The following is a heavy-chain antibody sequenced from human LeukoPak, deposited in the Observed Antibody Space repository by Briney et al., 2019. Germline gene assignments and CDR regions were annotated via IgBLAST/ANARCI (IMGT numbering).Heavy chain of an antibody. J-gene: IGHJ4*02. V-gene: IGHV3-7*01. CDR2: IKHDGSEK. Sequence: PGGSLRHSCADSGFTFNSYWMGWVRQTPGKGLEWVANIKHDGSEKYYVNSVEGRFTISRDNAKNSLFLQMNSLRAEDTAVYYCARDSGHTGYDLLDYWGQGTLVTVSS. D-gene: IGHD5-12*01. CDR1: GFTFNSYW. CDR3: ARDSGHTGYDLLDY.